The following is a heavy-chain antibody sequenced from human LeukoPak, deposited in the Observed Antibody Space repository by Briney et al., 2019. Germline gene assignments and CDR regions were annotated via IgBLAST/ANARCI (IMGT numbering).Heavy chain of an antibody. CDR1: GYTLTELS. CDR3: ARSEETQPYYYYYGMDV. CDR2: FDPEDGET. V-gene: IGHV1-24*01. J-gene: IGHJ6*02. D-gene: IGHD5-18*01. Sequence: ASVKVSCKVSGYTLTELSMHWVRQAPGKGLEWMGGFDPEDGETIYAQKFQGRVTMTEDTSTDTAYMERSSLRSEDTAVYYCARSEETQPYYYYYGMDVWGQGTTVTVSS.